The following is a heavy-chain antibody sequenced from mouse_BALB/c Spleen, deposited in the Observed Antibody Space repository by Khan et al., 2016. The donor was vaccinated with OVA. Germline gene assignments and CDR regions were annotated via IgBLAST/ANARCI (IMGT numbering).Heavy chain of an antibody. J-gene: IGHJ2*01. CDR3: ARWNYRYDGYLDY. V-gene: IGHV3-8*02. CDR1: GDSITSGY. D-gene: IGHD2-14*01. CDR2: ISSSDST. Sequence: VQLKESGPSLVKPSQTLSLTCSVTGDSITSGYWNWIRKFPGNKLEYMGYISSSDSTFYNPSLKSRISITRDTSKNQYYLQLNSVTTEDTATYYCARWNYRYDGYLDYWGQGTTLTVSS.